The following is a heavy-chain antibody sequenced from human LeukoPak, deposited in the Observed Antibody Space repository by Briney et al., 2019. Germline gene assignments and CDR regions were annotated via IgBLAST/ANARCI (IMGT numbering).Heavy chain of an antibody. J-gene: IGHJ2*01. CDR2: IYYSGST. CDR3: ARVSYSSSWYSLDWYFDF. D-gene: IGHD6-13*01. V-gene: IGHV4-59*01. CDR1: GGSISSYY. Sequence: PSETLSLTCTVSGGSISSYYWSWIRQPPGKGLEWIGYIYYSGSTNYNPSLKSRVTISVDTSKNQFSLKLSSVTAADTAVYYCARVSYSSSWYSLDWYFDFWGRGTLVTVSS.